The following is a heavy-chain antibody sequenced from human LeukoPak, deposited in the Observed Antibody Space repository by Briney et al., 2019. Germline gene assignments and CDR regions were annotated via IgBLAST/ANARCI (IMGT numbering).Heavy chain of an antibody. V-gene: IGHV4-59*01. D-gene: IGHD3-10*01. CDR2: IYYSGST. J-gene: IGHJ6*03. Sequence: SETLSLTCAVYGGSFSGYYWSWIRQPPGKGLEWIGYIYYSGSTNYNPSLKSRVTISVDTSKDQFSLKLSSVTAADTAVYYCARGRSSMVRGYYYYYMDVWGKGTTVTISS. CDR3: ARGRSSMVRGYYYYYMDV. CDR1: GGSFSGYY.